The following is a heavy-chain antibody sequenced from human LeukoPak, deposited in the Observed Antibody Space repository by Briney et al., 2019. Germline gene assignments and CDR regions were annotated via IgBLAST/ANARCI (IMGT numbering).Heavy chain of an antibody. J-gene: IGHJ4*02. V-gene: IGHV4-38-2*02. D-gene: IGHD2-21*02. CDR2: IYHSGST. CDR1: GYSISSGYY. Sequence: PSETLSLTCTVSGYSISSGYYWGWIRQPPGKGLEWIGSIYHSGSTYYNPSLKSRVTISVDTSKNQFSLKLSSVTAADTAVYYCAREGKIVVVTAIDYWGQGTLVTVSS. CDR3: AREGKIVVVTAIDY.